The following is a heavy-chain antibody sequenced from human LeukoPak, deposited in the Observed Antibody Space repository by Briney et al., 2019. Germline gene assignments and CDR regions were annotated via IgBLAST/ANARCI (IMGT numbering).Heavy chain of an antibody. D-gene: IGHD2-15*01. Sequence: PGRSLRLSCAASGFTFSSYGMHWVRQAPGKGLEWVAVISYDGSNKYYADSVKGRFTISRDNSKNTLYLQMNSLRAEDTAVYYCAKERTLGYCSGGSCQQPPDYWGQGTLVTVFS. CDR3: AKERTLGYCSGGSCQQPPDY. CDR1: GFTFSSYG. CDR2: ISYDGSNK. V-gene: IGHV3-30*18. J-gene: IGHJ4*02.